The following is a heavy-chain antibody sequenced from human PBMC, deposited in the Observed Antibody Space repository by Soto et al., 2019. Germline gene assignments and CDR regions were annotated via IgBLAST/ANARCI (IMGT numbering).Heavy chain of an antibody. CDR2: ISSSSSYI. J-gene: IGHJ6*02. V-gene: IGHV3-21*01. D-gene: IGHD6-6*01. CDR3: ARGCSTARRCHYYGMDV. CDR1: GVTFSSYS. Sequence: PGGSLGLSCAASGVTFSSYSMNWVRQAPGKALEWVSSISSSSSYIYYADSVKGRFTISRDNAKNSLYLQMNSLRAEDTAVYYCARGCSTARRCHYYGMDVWGQGTTVTVSS.